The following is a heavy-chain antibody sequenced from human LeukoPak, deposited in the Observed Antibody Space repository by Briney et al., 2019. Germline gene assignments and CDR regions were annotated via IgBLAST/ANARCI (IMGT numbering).Heavy chain of an antibody. CDR2: IIPILGIA. V-gene: IGHV1-69*04. D-gene: IGHD1-26*01. CDR1: GVTFSSYA. CDR3: AREMGATSDY. J-gene: IGHJ4*02. Sequence: GASVKVSWKASGVTFSSYAISWVRLAPGQGLEWMGRIIPILGIANYAQKFQGRVTITADKSTSTAYMELSRLRSEDTAVYYCAREMGATSDYWGQGTLVTVSS.